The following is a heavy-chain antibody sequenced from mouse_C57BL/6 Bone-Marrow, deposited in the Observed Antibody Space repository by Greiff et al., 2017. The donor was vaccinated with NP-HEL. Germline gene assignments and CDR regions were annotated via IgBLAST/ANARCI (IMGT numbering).Heavy chain of an antibody. CDR3: ARELLFGDYYFDY. V-gene: IGHV1-59*01. CDR2: IDPSDSYT. J-gene: IGHJ2*01. D-gene: IGHD1-1*01. Sequence: QVHVKQPGAELVRPGTSVKLSCKASGYTFTSYWMHWVKQRPGQGLEWIGVIDPSDSYTNYNQKFKGKATLTVDTSSSTAYMQLSSLTSEDSAVYYCARELLFGDYYFDYWGQGTTLTVSS. CDR1: GYTFTSYW.